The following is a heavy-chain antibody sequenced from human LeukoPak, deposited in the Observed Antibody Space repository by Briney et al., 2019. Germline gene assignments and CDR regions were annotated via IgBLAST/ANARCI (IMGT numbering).Heavy chain of an antibody. D-gene: IGHD1-26*01. CDR1: GDSVSSNSAA. J-gene: IGHJ4*02. CDR3: ARDSRGAFDY. Sequence: SQTLSLTCALSGDSVSSNSAAWNWVRQSPWRGLEWLGRTYYRSKLYNDYAVSVKSRITINPDTSKNQFSLQLNSVTPEDTAVYYRARDSRGAFDYWGQGTLVTVSS. CDR2: TYYRSKLYN. V-gene: IGHV6-1*01.